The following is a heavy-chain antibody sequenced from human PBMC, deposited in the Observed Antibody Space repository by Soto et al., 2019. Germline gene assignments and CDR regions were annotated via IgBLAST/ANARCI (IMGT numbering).Heavy chain of an antibody. Sequence: ASVKVSCKASGYTFTNYYMHWVRQAPGQGPEWMGVINPSGGSTNYAQKFQGRVTMTRDTSTSTVYMELSSLRSEDTAVYYCAKQWLAYFGTYDPFVIWGQGTVVTVS. V-gene: IGHV1-46*01. CDR2: INPSGGST. CDR3: AKQWLAYFGTYDPFVI. D-gene: IGHD6-19*01. CDR1: GYTFTNYY. J-gene: IGHJ3*02.